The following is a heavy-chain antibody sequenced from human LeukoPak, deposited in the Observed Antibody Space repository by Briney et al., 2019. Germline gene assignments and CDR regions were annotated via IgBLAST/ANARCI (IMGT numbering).Heavy chain of an antibody. V-gene: IGHV4-31*03. J-gene: IGHJ4*02. Sequence: SQTLSLTCTVSGGSISSGGYSWSWIRQHPGKGLEWIGYIYYSGSTYYNPSLKSRVTISVDTSKNQFSLKLSSVTAADTAVYYCARDPGGTRSFDYWGQGTLVTVSS. D-gene: IGHD6-25*01. CDR2: IYYSGST. CDR3: ARDPGGTRSFDY. CDR1: GGSISSGGYS.